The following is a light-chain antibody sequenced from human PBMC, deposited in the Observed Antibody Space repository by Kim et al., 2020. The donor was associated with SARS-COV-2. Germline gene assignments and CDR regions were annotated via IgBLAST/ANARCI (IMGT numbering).Light chain of an antibody. J-gene: IGLJ1*01. CDR3: SSYTSSSTPYV. Sequence: QSALTQPASVSGSPGQSTTISCTGTSSDVGGYNYVSWYQQHPGKAPKVMIYDVSKRPSGVSNRFSGSKSGNTASLTISGLQAEDEADYYCSSYTSSSTPYVFGTGTKVTVL. V-gene: IGLV2-14*01. CDR1: SSDVGGYNY. CDR2: DVS.